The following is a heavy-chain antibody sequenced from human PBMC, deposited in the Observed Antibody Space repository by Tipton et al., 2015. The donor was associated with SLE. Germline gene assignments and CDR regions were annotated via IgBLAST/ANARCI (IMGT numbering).Heavy chain of an antibody. J-gene: IGHJ5*02. D-gene: IGHD3-22*01. V-gene: IGHV4-34*01. CDR3: ARSTRGGDDSSAGWFDP. CDR1: GGSFSGYY. Sequence: TLSPTCAVYGGSFSGYYWSWIRQPPGKGLEWIGEINQSGSTNYNPSLKCRVTISVDRSKNQFSLKLTSVTAADTAGYYCARSTRGGDDSSAGWFDPWGQGTLFTVSS. CDR2: INQSGST.